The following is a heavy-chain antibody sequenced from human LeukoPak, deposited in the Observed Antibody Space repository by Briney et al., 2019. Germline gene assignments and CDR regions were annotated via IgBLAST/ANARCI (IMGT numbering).Heavy chain of an antibody. D-gene: IGHD2-8*01. CDR1: GGSFSGYH. J-gene: IGHJ4*02. CDR3: ASRVYCFDY. Sequence: PSETLSLTCAVYGGSFSGYHWSWIRQPPGKGLEWIGEINHSGSTNYNPSLKSRVTISVDTSKNQFSLKLSSVTAADTAVYYCASRVYCFDYWGQGTLVTVSS. V-gene: IGHV4-34*01. CDR2: INHSGST.